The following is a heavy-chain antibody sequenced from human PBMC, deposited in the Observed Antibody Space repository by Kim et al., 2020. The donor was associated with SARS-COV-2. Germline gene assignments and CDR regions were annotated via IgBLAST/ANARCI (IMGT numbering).Heavy chain of an antibody. CDR3: ARETVVSYGMDV. J-gene: IGHJ6*02. Sequence: SETLSLTCTVSGGSISSSSYYWGWIRQPPGKGLEWIGSIYYSGSTYYNPSLKSRVTISVDTSKNQFSLKLSSVTAADTAVYYCARETVVSYGMDVWGQGTTVTVSS. CDR1: GGSISSSSYY. CDR2: IYYSGST. D-gene: IGHD2-15*01. V-gene: IGHV4-39*07.